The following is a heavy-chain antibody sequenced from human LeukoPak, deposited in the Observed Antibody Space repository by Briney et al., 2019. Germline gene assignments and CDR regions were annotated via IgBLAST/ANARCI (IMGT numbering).Heavy chain of an antibody. V-gene: IGHV1-18*01. CDR2: ISAYNGNT. D-gene: IGHD3-10*01. CDR3: ARDQVVRGVKTSYYYYGMDA. J-gene: IGHJ6*02. Sequence: ASVTVSCKASGYTFTSYGISWVRQAPGQGLEWMGWISAYNGNTNYAQKLQGRVTMTTDTSTSTAYMELRSLRSDDTAVYYCARDQVVRGVKTSYYYYGMDAWGQGTTVTVSS. CDR1: GYTFTSYG.